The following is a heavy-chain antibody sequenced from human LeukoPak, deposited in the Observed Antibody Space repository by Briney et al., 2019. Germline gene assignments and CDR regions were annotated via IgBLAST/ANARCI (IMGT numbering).Heavy chain of an antibody. J-gene: IGHJ4*02. CDR2: ISPTGGAI. D-gene: IGHD1-1*01. CDR1: GFTFDDYG. CDR3: ASGIRERGFDS. V-gene: IGHV3-21*01. Sequence: GGSLRLSCAASGFTFDDYGLNWVRQGPGRGLEWVSSISPTGGAIFYADSVRGRFTISRDSAKSSLFLQMNSLKAEDTALYFCASGIRERGFDSWGQGTLVTVSS.